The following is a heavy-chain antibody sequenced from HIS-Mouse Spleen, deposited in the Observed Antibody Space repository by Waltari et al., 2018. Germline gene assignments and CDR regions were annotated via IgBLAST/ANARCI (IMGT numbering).Heavy chain of an antibody. CDR1: GGSISSRSYY. J-gene: IGHJ4*02. V-gene: IGHV4-39*07. CDR2: IYYSGST. D-gene: IGHD3-10*01. CDR3: ARGRRYYGSGSYGSFDY. Sequence: QLQLQESGPGLVKPSETLSLTCTVSGGSISSRSYYWGWIRQPPGKGLEWIGSIYYSGSTYYNPSLKSRVTISVDTSKNQFSLKLSSVTAADTAVYYCARGRRYYGSGSYGSFDYWGQGTLVTVSS.